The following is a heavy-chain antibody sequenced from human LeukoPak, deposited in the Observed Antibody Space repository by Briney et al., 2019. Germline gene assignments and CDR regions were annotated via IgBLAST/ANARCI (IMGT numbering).Heavy chain of an antibody. D-gene: IGHD6-13*01. V-gene: IGHV1-69*05. CDR3: ASGRYVAAAPW. CDR2: IIPIFGTA. Sequence: GASVKVSCKASGGTFSSYAISWVRQAPGQGLEWMVGIIPIFGTANYAQKFQGRVTITTDESTSTAYMELSSLRSEDTAVYYCASGRYVAAAPWWGQGTLVTVSS. J-gene: IGHJ4*02. CDR1: GGTFSSYA.